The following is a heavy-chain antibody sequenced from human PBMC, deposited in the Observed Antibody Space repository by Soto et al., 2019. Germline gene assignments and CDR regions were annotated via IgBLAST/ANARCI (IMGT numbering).Heavy chain of an antibody. CDR2: VNAGNGNT. CDR3: ATISPYDVDV. D-gene: IGHD3-3*02. J-gene: IGHJ6*02. V-gene: IGHV1-3*01. Sequence: ASVKVSCKASGYTFTTYAMHWVRQAPGQRLEWMGWVNAGNGNTKYSQRFQGRVTITRDTSASTAYMELSSLRSEDTAVYYCATISPYDVDVWGQGTTVTVSS. CDR1: GYTFTTYA.